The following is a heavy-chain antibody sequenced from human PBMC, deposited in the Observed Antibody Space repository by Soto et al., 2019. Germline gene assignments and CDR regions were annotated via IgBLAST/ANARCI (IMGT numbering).Heavy chain of an antibody. D-gene: IGHD2-2*01. CDR1: GFTFSSYS. J-gene: IGHJ4*02. Sequence: EVQLVESGGGLVKPGGSLRLSCAASGFTFSSYSMNWVRQAPVKGLEWVSSISSSSSYIYYADSVKGRFTISRDNAKNSLYLQMNSLRAEDTAVYYCARSPAIVVVPAAIEDYWGQGTLVTVSS. CDR3: ARSPAIVVVPAAIEDY. V-gene: IGHV3-21*01. CDR2: ISSSSSYI.